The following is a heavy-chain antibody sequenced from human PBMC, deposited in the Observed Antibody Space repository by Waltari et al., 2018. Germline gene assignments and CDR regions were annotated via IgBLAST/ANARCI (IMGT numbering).Heavy chain of an antibody. CDR2: IYSSGST. V-gene: IGHV4-59*11. Sequence: QVQLQESGPGLVKPSETLSLICSVSAGSISTHFCGWIRQPPGKTLEWIGNIYSSGSTNYNPSLTSRVTISLDMSKNQFSLKLRSVSAADTAVYYCARASYGSGSSWFDPWGQGNLVTVSS. CDR3: ARASYGSGSSWFDP. D-gene: IGHD3-10*01. J-gene: IGHJ5*02. CDR1: AGSISTHF.